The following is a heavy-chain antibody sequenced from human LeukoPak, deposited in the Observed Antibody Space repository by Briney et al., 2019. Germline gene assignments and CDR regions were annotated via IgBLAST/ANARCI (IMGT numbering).Heavy chain of an antibody. J-gene: IGHJ4*02. CDR3: AVTAAGLSFDY. V-gene: IGHV1-69*13. CDR2: IIPIFGTA. D-gene: IGHD6-13*01. CDR1: GGTFSSYA. Sequence: SVKVSCKASGGTFSSYAISWVRQAPGQGLEWMGGIIPIFGTANYAQKFQGRVTITADESTSTAYMELRSLRSDDTAVYYCAVTAAGLSFDYWGQGTLVTVSS.